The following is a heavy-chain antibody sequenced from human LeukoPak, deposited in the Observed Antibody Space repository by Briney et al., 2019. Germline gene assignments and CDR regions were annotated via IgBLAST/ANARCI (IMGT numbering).Heavy chain of an antibody. CDR2: IIPIFGTA. V-gene: IGHV1-69*06. J-gene: IGHJ3*02. CDR1: GFTFSSYA. Sequence: GGSLRLSCAASGFTFSSYAISWVRQAPGQGLEWMGGIIPIFGTANYAQKFQGRVTITADKSTSTAYMELSSLRSEDTAVYYCARGEEMATITVAFDIWGQGTMVTVSS. D-gene: IGHD5-24*01. CDR3: ARGEEMATITVAFDI.